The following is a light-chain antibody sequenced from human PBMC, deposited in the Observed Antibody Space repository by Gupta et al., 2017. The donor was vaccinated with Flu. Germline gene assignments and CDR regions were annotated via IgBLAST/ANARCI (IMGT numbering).Light chain of an antibody. V-gene: IGKV6D-21*02. CDR2: YAS. CDR3: HQTYSIPWT. J-gene: IGKJ1*01. Sequence: EVVLTQSPDLQSVTPKEKVTITCRASQNIGGSLHWYQQKPGQSPKLLIKYASQSMPGVPSRFSGSGSGTEFTLTISSLEAEDAAAYYCHQTYSIPWTFGQGTKVEI. CDR1: QNIGGS.